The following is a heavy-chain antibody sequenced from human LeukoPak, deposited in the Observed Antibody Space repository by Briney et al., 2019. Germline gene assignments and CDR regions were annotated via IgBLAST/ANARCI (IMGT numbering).Heavy chain of an antibody. J-gene: IGHJ6*02. CDR2: IGSSSSYI. V-gene: IGHV3-21*01. Sequence: GGSLRLSCAASGFTFSSYSMNWVRQAPGKGLEWVSSIGSSSSYIYYADSVKGRFTISRDNAKNSLYLQMNSLRAEDTAVYYCARLYYDFWSGYPQDGMDVWGQGTTVTVSS. D-gene: IGHD3-3*01. CDR1: GFTFSSYS. CDR3: ARLYYDFWSGYPQDGMDV.